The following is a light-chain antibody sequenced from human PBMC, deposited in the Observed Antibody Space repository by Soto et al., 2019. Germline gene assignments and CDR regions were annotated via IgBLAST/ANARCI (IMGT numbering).Light chain of an antibody. CDR3: QQSYSYPQK. V-gene: IGKV1-39*01. CDR2: AAS. Sequence: DIQMTQSPSSLSASVGDRVTITCRAGQSSGSYLNWYQQKPGKAPKVLIYAASSMQSGVPSRFSGSGYGKDLTLTISSLQPEDFATYYCQQSYSYPQKFGQGTKVHIK. J-gene: IGKJ1*01. CDR1: QSSGSY.